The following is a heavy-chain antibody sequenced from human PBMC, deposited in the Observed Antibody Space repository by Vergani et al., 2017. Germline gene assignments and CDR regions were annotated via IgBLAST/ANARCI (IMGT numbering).Heavy chain of an antibody. D-gene: IGHD6-6*01. CDR3: ARASRYSSSFGAYYMAF. CDR2: ISSSSSYI. Sequence: EVQMVESGGGLVKPGGSLRLSCVASGFTFSSYSMNWVRQAPGKGLEWVSSISSSSSYIYYADSVKGRFTISRDNAKNSLYLQMNSLRPEDTAVYYCARASRYSSSFGAYYMAFWRKATTVTVSS. J-gene: IGHJ6*03. CDR1: GFTFSSYS. V-gene: IGHV3-21*01.